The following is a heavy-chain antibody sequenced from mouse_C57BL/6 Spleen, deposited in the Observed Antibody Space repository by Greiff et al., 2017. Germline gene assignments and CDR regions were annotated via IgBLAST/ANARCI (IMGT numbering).Heavy chain of an antibody. D-gene: IGHD2-14*01. CDR2: IDPSDSYT. Sequence: VQLQQPGAELVKPGASVKLSCKASGYTFTSYWMHWVKQRPGQGLEWIGRIDPSDSYTYYNQKFKGKATLTVDTSSSKAYMQISRLTSEDSAVDYCARRGGYHYYAMDYWGQGTSVTVSS. CDR1: GYTFTSYW. V-gene: IGHV1-50*01. CDR3: ARRGGYHYYAMDY. J-gene: IGHJ4*01.